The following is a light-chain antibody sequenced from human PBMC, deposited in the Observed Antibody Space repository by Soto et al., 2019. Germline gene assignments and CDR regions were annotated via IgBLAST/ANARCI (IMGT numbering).Light chain of an antibody. CDR1: QRVFYNSNNKNF. CDR3: QQYYSTPYA. Sequence: DIVMTQSPDSLAVSLGERATINCKSSQRVFYNSNNKNFLAWYQQKPGQPPKLLIYWASTRESGVPDRFSGSGSGTDFTLTISSLQAEDVAVYYCQQYYSTPYAFGQGTKLEIK. V-gene: IGKV4-1*01. J-gene: IGKJ2*01. CDR2: WAS.